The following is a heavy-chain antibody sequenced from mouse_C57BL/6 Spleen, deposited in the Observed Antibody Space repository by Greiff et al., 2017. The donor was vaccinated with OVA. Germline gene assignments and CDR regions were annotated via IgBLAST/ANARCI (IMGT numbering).Heavy chain of an antibody. CDR1: GFSFTSYG. V-gene: IGHV2-3*01. CDR3: AKGGYYFGD. J-gene: IGHJ2*01. CDR2: IWGDGST. Sequence: QVQLQQSGPGLVAPSQSLSITCTVSGFSFTSYGVSWVRQPPGKGLEWLGVIWGDGSTNYHSTLISRLSNSKDNSKSQVILKLNDLQTDDTATNYCAKGGYYFGDWGQGTTLTVSS.